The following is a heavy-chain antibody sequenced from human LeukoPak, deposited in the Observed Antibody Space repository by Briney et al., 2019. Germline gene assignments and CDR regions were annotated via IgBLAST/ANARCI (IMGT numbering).Heavy chain of an antibody. CDR1: GGSISSYY. V-gene: IGHV4-4*09. Sequence: PSETLSLTCTVSGGSISSYYWSWIRQPPGKGLEWIGYIYTSGGTNFNPSLKSRVTISVDTSKNQFSLKLSSVTAADTAMYYCARGYCSGGSCRVSYAFDIWGQGTMVTVSS. CDR2: IYTSGGT. CDR3: ARGYCSGGSCRVSYAFDI. D-gene: IGHD2-15*01. J-gene: IGHJ3*02.